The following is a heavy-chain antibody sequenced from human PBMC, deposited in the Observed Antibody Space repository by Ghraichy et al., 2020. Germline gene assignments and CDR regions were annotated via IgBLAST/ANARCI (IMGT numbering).Heavy chain of an antibody. V-gene: IGHV1-8*02. Sequence: ASVKVSCKASGYTFTSYDITWVRQATGQGLEWMGWVNPNSGNTGYAQKFQGRVTMTRDTSIRTVYMELSSLTSEDTAVYYCARVRPYDSSGYNYDFDYWGQGTLVIVSS. CDR3: ARVRPYDSSGYNYDFDY. CDR1: GYTFTSYD. J-gene: IGHJ4*02. CDR2: VNPNSGNT. D-gene: IGHD3-22*01.